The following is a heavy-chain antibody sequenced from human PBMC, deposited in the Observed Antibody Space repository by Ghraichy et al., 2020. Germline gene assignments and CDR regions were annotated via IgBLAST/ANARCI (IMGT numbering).Heavy chain of an antibody. D-gene: IGHD6-13*01. CDR1: GFRFSSYE. CDR2: ISNSGNTI. Sequence: GESLNISCVASGFRFSSYEMNWVRQAPGKGLEWLAYISNSGNTIHYADSVKGRFTISRDNAKNSLYLQMNSLRAGDTAVYFCALLAAAGTFYWLPHDYYDMVVWGQGTTVAVSS. V-gene: IGHV3-48*03. CDR3: ALLAAAGTFYWLPHDYYDMVV. J-gene: IGHJ6*02.